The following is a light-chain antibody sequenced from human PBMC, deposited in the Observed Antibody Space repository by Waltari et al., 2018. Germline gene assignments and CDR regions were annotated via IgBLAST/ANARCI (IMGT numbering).Light chain of an antibody. Sequence: SYELNQSSSVYVSPGQSATITCTGDNLGDKFCNWYQQRPGQAPVLVIHQNTKRPSGIPERVSGSNSGNTATLTISEAQPLDEADYYCQACDSSTVVFGGGTKLTVL. J-gene: IGLJ3*02. V-gene: IGLV3-1*01. CDR3: QACDSSTVV. CDR1: NLGDKF. CDR2: QNT.